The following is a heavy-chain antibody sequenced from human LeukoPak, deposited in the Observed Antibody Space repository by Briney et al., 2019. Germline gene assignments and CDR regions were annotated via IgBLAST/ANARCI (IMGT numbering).Heavy chain of an antibody. D-gene: IGHD6-19*01. Sequence: GGSLRLSCAASGFTFDDYAMHWVRQAPGKGLEWVSGISWNSGSIGYADSVKGRFTISRDNAKNSLYLQMNSLRAEDTALYYCAKAPSPSVAGPDNWFDPWGQGTLVTVSS. V-gene: IGHV3-9*01. CDR2: ISWNSGSI. J-gene: IGHJ5*02. CDR1: GFTFDDYA. CDR3: AKAPSPSVAGPDNWFDP.